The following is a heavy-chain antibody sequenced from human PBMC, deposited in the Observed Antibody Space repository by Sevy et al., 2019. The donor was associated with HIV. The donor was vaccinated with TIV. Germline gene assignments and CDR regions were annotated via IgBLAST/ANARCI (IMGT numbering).Heavy chain of an antibody. Sequence: GGSLRLSCAASGFTFSSYSMNWVRQAPGKGLEWVSSISSSSSYIYYEDSVKGRFTIPRDNAKNALYLQMNSLRAEDTAVYYCARDRPLYYDFLSGYYSDYYYYGMDVWGQGTTVTVSS. CDR2: ISSSSSYI. V-gene: IGHV3-21*01. J-gene: IGHJ6*02. D-gene: IGHD3-3*01. CDR3: ARDRPLYYDFLSGYYSDYYYYGMDV. CDR1: GFTFSSYS.